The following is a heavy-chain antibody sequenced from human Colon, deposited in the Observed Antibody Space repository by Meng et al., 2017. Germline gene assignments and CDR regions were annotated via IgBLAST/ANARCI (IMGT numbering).Heavy chain of an antibody. D-gene: IGHD6-6*01. CDR3: ARDSSSVIDN. Sequence: QVQLVESGGGVVQYGRSLRLSCAASGFTFSNYAMHCIRQAPGKGLEWAAAISYDGSNKYYADSVKGRFTISRDNSKNTLYLQMNSLRAEDMAVYYCARDSSSVIDNWGQGTLVTVSS. CDR1: GFTFSNYA. J-gene: IGHJ4*02. V-gene: IGHV3-30-3*01. CDR2: ISYDGSNK.